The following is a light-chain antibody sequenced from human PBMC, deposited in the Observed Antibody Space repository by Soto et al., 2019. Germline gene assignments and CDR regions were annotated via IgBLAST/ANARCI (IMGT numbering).Light chain of an antibody. Sequence: EIEITPSPATQSVSPVERATLSCRAIQSDSSKVAGYQQKHGQAPRLLMYGACTSATVIPARFIGSGSRTEFTLTISTLQSEDFAVYYRQKYNNWPRTYGGGTKVDIK. CDR3: QKYNNWPRT. J-gene: IGKJ4*01. CDR2: GAC. V-gene: IGKV3-15*01. CDR1: QSDSSK.